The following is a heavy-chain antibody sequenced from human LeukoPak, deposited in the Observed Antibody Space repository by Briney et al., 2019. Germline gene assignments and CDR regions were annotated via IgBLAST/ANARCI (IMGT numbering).Heavy chain of an antibody. CDR3: AKTSRITIFGVVIPLDY. V-gene: IGHV3-30*02. CDR1: GFTFSSYG. CDR2: IRCDGSNK. J-gene: IGHJ4*02. D-gene: IGHD3-3*01. Sequence: GGSLRLSCAASGFTFSSYGMHWVRQAPGKGLEWVAFIRCDGSNKYYADSVKGRFTISRDNSKNTLYLQMNSLRAEDTAVYYCAKTSRITIFGVVIPLDYWGQGTLVTVSS.